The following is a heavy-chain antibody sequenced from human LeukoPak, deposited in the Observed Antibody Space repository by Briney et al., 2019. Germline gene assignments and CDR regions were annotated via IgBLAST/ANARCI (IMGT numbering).Heavy chain of an antibody. CDR2: ISSSSSYI. CDR3: ARYCSSTSCYNGGFDY. D-gene: IGHD2-2*02. Sequence: RGSLRLSCAASGFTFSSYSMNWVRQAPGKGLEWVSSISSSSSYIYYADSVKGRFTISRDNAKNSLYLQMNSLRAEDTAVYYCARYCSSTSCYNGGFDYWGQGTLVTVSS. CDR1: GFTFSSYS. J-gene: IGHJ4*02. V-gene: IGHV3-21*01.